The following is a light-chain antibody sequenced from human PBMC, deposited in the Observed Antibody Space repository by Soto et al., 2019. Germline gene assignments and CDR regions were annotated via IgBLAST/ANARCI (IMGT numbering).Light chain of an antibody. CDR3: SSYTSSNTLV. Sequence: QSALTQPASVSGSPGQSITISCTGTSSDIGGYNYVSWHQQHPGKAPKLMIYEVRNRPSGVSNRFSGSKSGNTASLTISGLQAEDEADYSCSSYTSSNTLVFGTGTKLTVL. CDR1: SSDIGGYNY. V-gene: IGLV2-14*01. J-gene: IGLJ1*01. CDR2: EVR.